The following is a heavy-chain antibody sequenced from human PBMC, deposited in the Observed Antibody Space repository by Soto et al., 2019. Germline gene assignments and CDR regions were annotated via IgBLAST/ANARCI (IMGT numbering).Heavy chain of an antibody. D-gene: IGHD6-13*01. V-gene: IGHV1-69*12. J-gene: IGHJ5*02. Sequence: QVQLVQSGAEVKKPGSSVKVSCKASEGTFSSYAISWVRQAPGQGLEWMGGIIPIFGTANYAQKFQGRVTITADESRSTAYLELSSLRSADTAVYYCARESYSSSWSRYWFDPWGQGTLVTVSS. CDR3: ARESYSSSWSRYWFDP. CDR1: EGTFSSYA. CDR2: IIPIFGTA.